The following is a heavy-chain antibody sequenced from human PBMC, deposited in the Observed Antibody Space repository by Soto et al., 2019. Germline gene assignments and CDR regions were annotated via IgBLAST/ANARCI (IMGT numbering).Heavy chain of an antibody. Sequence: SDTLSLTFTVFGFSIRVDDSNWRWIRQPPGKGLEWIGYIYYSGTTYYNPSLKSRVTVSLNTSKNQFSLSLSSVTAADTDVFYCARTRYSDSGTDYWGQGTLVTVSS. D-gene: IGHD3-22*01. CDR3: ARTRYSDSGTDY. CDR2: IYYSGTT. J-gene: IGHJ4*02. V-gene: IGHV4-30-4*02. CDR1: GFSIRVDDSN.